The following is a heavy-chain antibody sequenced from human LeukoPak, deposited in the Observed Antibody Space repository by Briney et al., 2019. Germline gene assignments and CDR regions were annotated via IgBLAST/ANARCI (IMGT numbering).Heavy chain of an antibody. D-gene: IGHD5/OR15-5a*01. CDR2: IIPIFGTA. CDR3: ARGGGDILSRSLDH. V-gene: IGHV1-69*13. Sequence: SVKVSCKASGGTFSSYAISWVRQAPGQGLEWMGGIIPIFGTANYAQKFQGRVTITADESTSTAYMELHRLTSEDTAVYYCARGGGDILSRSLDHWGQGTLVTVSS. J-gene: IGHJ4*02. CDR1: GGTFSSYA.